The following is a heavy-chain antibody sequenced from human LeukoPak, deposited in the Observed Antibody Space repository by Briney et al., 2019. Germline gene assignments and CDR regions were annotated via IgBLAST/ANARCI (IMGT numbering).Heavy chain of an antibody. Sequence: SQTLSLTCAISGDSVSSNSAAWNWIRQSPSRGLEWLGRTYYRSKWYNDYAVSVKSRITINPDTSKNQFSLQLNSVTPEDTAVYYCARGGSSSWKREYYFDYWGQGTLVTVSS. V-gene: IGHV6-1*01. J-gene: IGHJ4*02. CDR1: GDSVSSNSAA. CDR3: ARGGSSSWKREYYFDY. CDR2: TYYRSKWYN. D-gene: IGHD6-13*01.